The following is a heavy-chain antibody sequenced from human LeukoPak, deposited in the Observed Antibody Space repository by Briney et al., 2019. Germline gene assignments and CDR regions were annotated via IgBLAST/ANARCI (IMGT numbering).Heavy chain of an antibody. V-gene: IGHV3-7*04. D-gene: IGHD3-16*02. CDR2: INPDGSEK. Sequence: GGSLRLSCEASGFTFSASWVIWVRQAPGKGLEWVAKINPDGSEKSYVESVKGRFTISRDNAKNSLYLQMNSLRVEDTAVYYCARDPRWNFDYWGQGTLVTVSS. CDR1: GFTFSASW. J-gene: IGHJ4*02. CDR3: ARDPRWNFDY.